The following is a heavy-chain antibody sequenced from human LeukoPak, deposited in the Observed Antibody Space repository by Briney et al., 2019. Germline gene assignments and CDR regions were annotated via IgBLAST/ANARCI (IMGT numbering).Heavy chain of an antibody. Sequence: GRSLRLSCAASGFTFDDYAMHWVRQAPGKGLEWVSGISWNSDSIDYVDSVKGRFTISRDNAKNSLFLQMNSLRAEDTAVYYCAREPWSIAYCSSTNCGLNSWGQGTLVTVSS. V-gene: IGHV3-9*01. CDR1: GFTFDDYA. J-gene: IGHJ4*02. CDR3: AREPWSIAYCSSTNCGLNS. D-gene: IGHD2-2*01. CDR2: ISWNSDSI.